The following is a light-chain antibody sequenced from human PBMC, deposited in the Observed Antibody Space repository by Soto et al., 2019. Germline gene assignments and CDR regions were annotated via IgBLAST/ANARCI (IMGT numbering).Light chain of an antibody. Sequence: EIVLTQSPGTLSLFPGERATLSCRASQSIDSISLAWYQHKPGQAPRLLIYGASSRSTAIPDRFSGSGSGTDFTLTISRLEPEDFAVYYCQHYDSSLSTFGLGTKVEIK. V-gene: IGKV3-20*01. CDR3: QHYDSSLST. CDR1: QSIDSIS. J-gene: IGKJ4*01. CDR2: GAS.